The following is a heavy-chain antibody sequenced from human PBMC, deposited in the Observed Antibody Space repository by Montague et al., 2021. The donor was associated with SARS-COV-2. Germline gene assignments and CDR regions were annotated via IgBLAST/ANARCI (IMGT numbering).Heavy chain of an antibody. CDR3: ARVVGFDFDY. CDR2: IYTSGST. Sequence: TLSLTCTVSGGSISSGSYYWSWIRQPAGKGLEWIGRIYTSGSTNYNPSLKSRVTISVDTSKNQLSLKFSSVTAADTAVYYYARVVGFDFDYWGQGTLVTVSS. V-gene: IGHV4-61*02. CDR1: GGSISSGSYY. J-gene: IGHJ4*02. D-gene: IGHD2-21*01.